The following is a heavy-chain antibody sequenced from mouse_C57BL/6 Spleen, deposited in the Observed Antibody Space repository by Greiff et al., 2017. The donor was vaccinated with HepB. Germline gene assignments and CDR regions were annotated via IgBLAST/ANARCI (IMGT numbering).Heavy chain of an antibody. J-gene: IGHJ3*01. CDR3: DRPSTVVSEDWFAY. Sequence: VKLMESGPGLVQPSQSLSITCTVSGFSLTSYGVHWVRQSPGKGLEWLGVIWSGGSTDYNAAFMSRLSISKDNSKSQVLFKMNSLQADDTAIYYCDRPSTVVSEDWFAYWGQGTLVTVSA. V-gene: IGHV2-2*01. CDR2: IWSGGST. CDR1: GFSLTSYG. D-gene: IGHD1-1*01.